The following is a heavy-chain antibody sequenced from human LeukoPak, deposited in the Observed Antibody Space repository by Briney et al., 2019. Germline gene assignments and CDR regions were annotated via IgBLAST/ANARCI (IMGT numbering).Heavy chain of an antibody. CDR2: INHSGST. J-gene: IGHJ5*02. V-gene: IGHV4-34*01. D-gene: IGHD6-19*01. CDR1: GGSFSGYY. Sequence: SETLSLTCAVYGGSFSGYYWSWIRQPPGKGLEWIGEINHSGSTNYNPSLKSRVTISVDTSKNQFSLKLSSVTAADTAVYYCARLERGWYDCWFDPWGQGTLVTVSS. CDR3: ARLERGWYDCWFDP.